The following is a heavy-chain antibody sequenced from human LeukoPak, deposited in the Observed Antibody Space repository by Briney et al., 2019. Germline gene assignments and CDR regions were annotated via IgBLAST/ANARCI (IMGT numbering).Heavy chain of an antibody. CDR2: ISETSTYI. V-gene: IGHV3-21*01. J-gene: IGHJ4*02. CDR3: ARAVYSSSWYWDY. Sequence: GGSLRLSCGASGFTFSSYSMIWVRQAPGKGLEWVASISETSTYIFYADSLKGRFTISRDNAKNSLYLQMNSLRAEDTAVYYCARAVYSSSWYWDYWGQGSLVTVSS. CDR1: GFTFSSYS. D-gene: IGHD6-13*01.